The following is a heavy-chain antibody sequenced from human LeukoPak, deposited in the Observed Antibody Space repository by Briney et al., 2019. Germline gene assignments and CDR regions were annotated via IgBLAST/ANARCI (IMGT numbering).Heavy chain of an antibody. CDR1: GFTFSSYA. CDR3: AKRAVTTFSSGFDY. CDR2: ISRGGDSP. D-gene: IGHD4-17*01. Sequence: GGSLRLSCAASGFTFSSYAMSWVRQAPGKGLQWVSAISRGGDSPYYADSVKGRSTISRDNSRNTLYLQMNSLRAEDTAVYYCAKRAVTTFSSGFDYWGQGTLVTVSS. J-gene: IGHJ4*02. V-gene: IGHV3-23*01.